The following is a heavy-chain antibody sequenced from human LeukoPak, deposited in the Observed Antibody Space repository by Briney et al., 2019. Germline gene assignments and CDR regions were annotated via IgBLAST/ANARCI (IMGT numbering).Heavy chain of an antibody. V-gene: IGHV1-18*04. D-gene: IGHD3-22*01. CDR3: ARDIPRYYYDSREADY. CDR2: ISAYNGNT. J-gene: IGHJ4*02. Sequence: ASVKVSCKASGYTFTSYYMHWVRQAPGQGLEWMGWISAYNGNTNYAQKLQGRVTMTTDTSTSTAYMELRSLRSDDTAVYYCARDIPRYYYDSREADYWGQGTLVTVSS. CDR1: GYTFTSYY.